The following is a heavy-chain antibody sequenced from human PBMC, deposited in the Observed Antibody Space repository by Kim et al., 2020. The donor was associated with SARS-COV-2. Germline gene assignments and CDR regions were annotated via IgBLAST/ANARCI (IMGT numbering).Heavy chain of an antibody. CDR1: GGTFSSYA. Sequence: SVKVSCKASGGTFSSYAISWVRQAPGQGLEWMGRIIPILGIANYAQKFQGRVTINADKSTSTAYMELSSLRSEDTAVYYCASQITMVRGVITNYGMDVW. CDR2: IIPILGIA. J-gene: IGHJ6*01. D-gene: IGHD3-10*01. CDR3: ASQITMVRGVITNYGMDV. V-gene: IGHV1-69*04.